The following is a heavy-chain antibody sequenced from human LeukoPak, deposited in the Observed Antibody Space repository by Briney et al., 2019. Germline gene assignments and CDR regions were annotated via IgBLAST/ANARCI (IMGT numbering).Heavy chain of an antibody. CDR3: ARDFSGEFDY. D-gene: IGHD7-27*01. Sequence: GGSLRLSCAASGFKFGNYPMNWIRRAPGQGLEWVANINEDGSETYYVDSVMGRFTISRDNVRNSLYLQMDSLRVEDTATYYCARDFSGEFDYWGQGTLVPVST. V-gene: IGHV3-7*01. CDR1: GFKFGNYP. CDR2: INEDGSET. J-gene: IGHJ4*02.